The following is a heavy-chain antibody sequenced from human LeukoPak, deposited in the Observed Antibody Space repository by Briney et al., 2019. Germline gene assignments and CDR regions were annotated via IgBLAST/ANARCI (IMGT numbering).Heavy chain of an antibody. CDR1: GYTFSNYW. V-gene: IGHV3-74*01. CDR3: ARTIVGAAFDY. CDR2: IDGDGSST. Sequence: GGSLRLSCAASGYTFSNYWMHWVRQAPGKGLVWVSRIDGDGSSTSYADSVKGRFTISRDNAKNTLYLQMTSLRAEDTAVYYCARTIVGAAFDYWGQGTLVTVSS. J-gene: IGHJ4*02. D-gene: IGHD1-26*01.